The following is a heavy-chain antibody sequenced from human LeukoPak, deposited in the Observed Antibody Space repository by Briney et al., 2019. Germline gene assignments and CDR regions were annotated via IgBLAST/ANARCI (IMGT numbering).Heavy chain of an antibody. J-gene: IGHJ3*02. CDR2: IVVVSGKT. V-gene: IGHV1-58*01. D-gene: IGHD3-10*01. CDR1: GFTFTTSA. Sequence: SVKVSCKTSGFTFTTSAVQWVRQARGQRLEWIGWIVVVSGKTNYAQKFQGRVTISRDLSTSTASMELSSLRSEDTAVYYCATGPITMARGVITLDGFDIWGQGTMVTVSS. CDR3: ATGPITMARGVITLDGFDI.